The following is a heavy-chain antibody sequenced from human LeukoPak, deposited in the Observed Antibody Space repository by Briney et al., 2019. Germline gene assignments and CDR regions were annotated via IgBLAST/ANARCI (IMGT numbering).Heavy chain of an antibody. D-gene: IGHD4-17*01. J-gene: IGHJ6*04. CDR2: IKSKTDGGTT. CDR3: TTQSTVTDVYYYYYGMDV. CDR1: GFTFSNAW. V-gene: IGHV3-15*01. Sequence: PGGSLRLSCAASGFTFSNAWMSWVRHAPGKGLEWDGRIKSKTDGGTTDYAAPVKRRFTISRDDSKNTLYLQMNSLKTEDTAVYYCTTQSTVTDVYYYYYGMDVWGKGTTVTVSS.